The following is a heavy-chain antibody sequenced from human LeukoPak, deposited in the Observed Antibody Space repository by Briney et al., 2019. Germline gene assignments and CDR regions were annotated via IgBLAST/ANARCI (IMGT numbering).Heavy chain of an antibody. J-gene: IGHJ4*02. CDR2: LLYDGSNK. D-gene: IGHD3-10*01. V-gene: IGHV3-30-3*01. CDR1: GFTFSRYA. Sequence: GGSLRLSRAASGFTFSRYAMHWVRQAPGKGLEWVALLLYDGSNKHYADSVKGRFTISRGNSKNTLYLQMNSLRAEDTAVYYCARDPGRGFGELFVDYWGQGNLVTVSS. CDR3: ARDPGRGFGELFVDY.